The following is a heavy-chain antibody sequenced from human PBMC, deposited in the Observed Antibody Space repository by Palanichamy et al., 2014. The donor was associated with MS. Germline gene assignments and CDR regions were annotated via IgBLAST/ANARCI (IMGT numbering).Heavy chain of an antibody. CDR2: IYSGGST. CDR3: ARSDTVTTLDYFQH. D-gene: IGHD4-17*01. J-gene: IGHJ1*01. CDR1: GFTVSSNY. Sequence: EVQLVEPGGGLIQPGGSLRLSCAASGFTVSSNYMSWVRQAPGEGLEWVSVIYSGGSTYYADSVKGRFTISRDNSKNTLYLQMNSLRAEDMAVYYCARSDTVTTLDYFQHWGQGTLVTVSS. V-gene: IGHV3-53*01.